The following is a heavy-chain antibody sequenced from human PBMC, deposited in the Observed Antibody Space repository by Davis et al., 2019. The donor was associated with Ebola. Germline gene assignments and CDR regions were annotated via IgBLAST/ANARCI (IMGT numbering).Heavy chain of an antibody. CDR2: AWFDASNK. CDR1: GFTFYSYG. CDR3: ARSEEDGYSYGRTIEY. Sequence: PGGSLRLSCAASGFTFYSYGIHWGRQAPGKGLEWLAVAWFDASNKHYADSVKGRFTIPRDNSETTVYLQMNSLRAEDTAVYYCARSEEDGYSYGRTIEYWGQGTLVIVSS. D-gene: IGHD5-12*01. V-gene: IGHV3-33*01. J-gene: IGHJ4*02.